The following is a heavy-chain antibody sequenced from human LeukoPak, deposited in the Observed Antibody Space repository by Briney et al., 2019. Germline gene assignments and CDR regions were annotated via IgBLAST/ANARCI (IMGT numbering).Heavy chain of an antibody. D-gene: IGHD3-3*01. CDR1: GYTFTDYY. Sequence: ASVKVSCKASGYTFTDYYMHWVRQAPGQGLEWMGWINPNSGGTNYAQKFQGRVTMTRDTSISTAYMELSRLRSDDTAVYYCARASYYDFWSGYQAFADFDYWGQGTLVTVSS. CDR2: INPNSGGT. CDR3: ARASYYDFWSGYQAFADFDY. J-gene: IGHJ4*02. V-gene: IGHV1-2*02.